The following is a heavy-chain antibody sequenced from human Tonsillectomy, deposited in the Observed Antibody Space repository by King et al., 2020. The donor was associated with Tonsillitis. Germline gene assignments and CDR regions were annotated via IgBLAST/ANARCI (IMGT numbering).Heavy chain of an antibody. V-gene: IGHV4-30-2*01. Sequence: QLQESGSGLVKPSQTLSLTCAVSGVSISSGGYSWRWIRQPPGKGLEWIGYIYEGGNTDYNPSLKSRVTISVDRSKNQFSLRLSSVTAADTAVYYCTKSSAEGYDAFDIWGQGTMVTVSS. J-gene: IGHJ3*02. CDR2: IYEGGNT. D-gene: IGHD3-22*01. CDR1: GVSISSGGYS. CDR3: TKSSAEGYDAFDI.